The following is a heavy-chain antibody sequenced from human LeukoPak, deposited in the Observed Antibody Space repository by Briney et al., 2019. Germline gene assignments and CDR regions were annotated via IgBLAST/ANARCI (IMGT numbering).Heavy chain of an antibody. V-gene: IGHV4-31*03. D-gene: IGHD3-16*01. CDR1: GGSISSGGYY. Sequence: SQTLSLTCTVSGGSISSGGYYWSWIRQHPGKGLEWIGYIYYSGSTYYNPSLKSRVTMSVDTSENQFSLKLSSVTAADTAVYYCATTVGSYFDYWSQGTLVTASS. CDR3: ATTVGSYFDY. CDR2: IYYSGST. J-gene: IGHJ4*02.